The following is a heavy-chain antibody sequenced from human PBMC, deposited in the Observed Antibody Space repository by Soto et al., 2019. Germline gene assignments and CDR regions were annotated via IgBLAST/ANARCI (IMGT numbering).Heavy chain of an antibody. D-gene: IGHD6-13*01. CDR2: VSGSGGSS. J-gene: IGHJ6*02. Sequence: GSLRLSCAASGFAFSTYAMTWVRQAPGKGLEWVSVVSGSGGSSYYAASVKGRFTISRDNSKNTVYLQMNGLRAEDTALYFCAKVTKRAAAGRYEYYKYGMDVWGQGTTVTVSS. CDR1: GFAFSTYA. V-gene: IGHV3-23*01. CDR3: AKVTKRAAAGRYEYYKYGMDV.